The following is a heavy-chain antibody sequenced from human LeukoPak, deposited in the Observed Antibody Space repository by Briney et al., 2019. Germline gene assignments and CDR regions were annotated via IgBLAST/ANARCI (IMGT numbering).Heavy chain of an antibody. CDR3: AAEYYDILTGSNSYYGMDV. V-gene: IGHV3-23*01. Sequence: GGSLRLSCAASGFTFSSHAMSWVRQAPGKGLEWVSAISGSGGSTYYADSVKGRFTISRDNSKNTLYLQMNSLRAEDTAVYYCAAEYYDILTGSNSYYGMDVWGQGTTVTVSS. J-gene: IGHJ6*02. CDR2: ISGSGGST. D-gene: IGHD3-9*01. CDR1: GFTFSSHA.